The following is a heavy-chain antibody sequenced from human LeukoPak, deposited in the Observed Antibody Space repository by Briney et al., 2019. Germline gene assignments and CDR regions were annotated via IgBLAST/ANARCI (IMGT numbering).Heavy chain of an antibody. CDR1: GFTFTSSA. Sequence: ASVKVSCKASGFTFTSSAVQWVRQARGQRLEGIGWIVVGSGNTNYAQKFQERVTFTRDMSTSTAYMELSSLRSEDTAVYYCAAGRVYYGSGAAPGDAFDIWGQGTMVTVSS. V-gene: IGHV1-58*01. CDR3: AAGRVYYGSGAAPGDAFDI. D-gene: IGHD3-10*01. J-gene: IGHJ3*02. CDR2: IVVGSGNT.